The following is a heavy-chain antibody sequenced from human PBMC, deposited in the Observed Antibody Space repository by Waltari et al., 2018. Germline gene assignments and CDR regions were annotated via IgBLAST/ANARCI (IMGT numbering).Heavy chain of an antibody. CDR3: ARDSGYGSGSYSVDF. CDR1: GYTFTSYG. J-gene: IGHJ4*02. CDR2: ISAYNGDT. V-gene: IGHV1-18*01. D-gene: IGHD3-10*01. Sequence: QVQLVQSGAEANKPGASVKVSCKSSGYTFTSYGITWVRQAPGQGLEWMGWISAYNGDTNHAQKLQDRVTMTTDTSTSTAYMELRSLRSDDTAVYYCARDSGYGSGSYSVDFWGQGTLVTVSS.